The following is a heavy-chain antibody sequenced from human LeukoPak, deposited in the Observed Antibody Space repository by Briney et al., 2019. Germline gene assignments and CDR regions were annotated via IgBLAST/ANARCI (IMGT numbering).Heavy chain of an antibody. CDR1: GGSISSSSYY. CDR2: IYYSGST. CDR3: ARGGGLTLPYYYYMDV. V-gene: IGHV4-39*07. J-gene: IGHJ6*03. Sequence: SETLSLTCTVSGGSISSSSYYWGWIRQPPGKGLEWIGNIYYSGSTYYNASLQSRVTISIETSKNQFSLKLSSVTAADTAEYYCARGGGLTLPYYYYMDVWGKGTTVTVSS. D-gene: IGHD3-16*01.